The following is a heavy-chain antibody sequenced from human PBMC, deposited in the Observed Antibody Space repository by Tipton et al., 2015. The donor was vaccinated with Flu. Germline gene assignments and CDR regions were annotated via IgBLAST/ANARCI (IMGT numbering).Heavy chain of an antibody. Sequence: TLSLTCSVSGDSIGYPYYWGWIRQAPGKGLEWIGNIHRSGNTYHNPSLKSRVTISLDTAKNQFSQRLTSVTAADTAVYYCARSTYYYGSGSSDYWGQGTLVTVSS. CDR1: GDSIGYPYY. CDR3: ARSTYYYGSGSSDY. CDR2: IHRSGNT. D-gene: IGHD3-10*01. V-gene: IGHV4-38-2*01. J-gene: IGHJ4*02.